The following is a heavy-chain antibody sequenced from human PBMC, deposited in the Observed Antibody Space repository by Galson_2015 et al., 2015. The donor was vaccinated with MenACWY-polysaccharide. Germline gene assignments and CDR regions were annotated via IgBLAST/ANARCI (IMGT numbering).Heavy chain of an antibody. V-gene: IGHV3-23*01. J-gene: IGHJ4*02. D-gene: IGHD1-26*01. CDR1: GFTFSTYA. Sequence: SLRLSCAASGFTFSTYAMGWVRQAPGKGLEWVSDISGSGSNTYYADSVKGRFTVSRDKSKNTLYLQMISLRAEDTAVYYCARATPYSGTYYDYWGQGTLVTVPS. CDR3: ARATPYSGTYYDY. CDR2: ISGSGSNT.